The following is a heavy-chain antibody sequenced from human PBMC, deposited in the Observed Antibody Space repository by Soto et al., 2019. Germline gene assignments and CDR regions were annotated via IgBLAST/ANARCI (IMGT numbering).Heavy chain of an antibody. V-gene: IGHV3-23*01. CDR2: INNSGHYT. J-gene: IGHJ3*02. CDR1: TLSFSDHT. CDR3: ARRPDAFDI. Sequence: GGTLRLSCTTSTLSFSDHTMSWVRQAPGKGLEWASDINNSGHYTYYADSVKGRFTISRDNSKNTMFLQMNNLRVEDTAMYYCARRPDAFDICGQGTMVTVSS.